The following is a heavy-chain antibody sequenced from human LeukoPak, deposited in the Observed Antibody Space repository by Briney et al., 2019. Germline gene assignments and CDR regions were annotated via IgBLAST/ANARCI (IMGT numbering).Heavy chain of an antibody. CDR1: GFTFSGSA. CDR3: ARKGSSPYSSGWYRGSRAEYFQH. D-gene: IGHD6-19*01. CDR2: INHSGST. J-gene: IGHJ1*01. Sequence: GSLRLSCAASGFTFSGSAMHWVRQASGKGLEWVGEINHSGSTNYNPSLKSRVTISVDTSKNQFSLKLSSVTAADTAVYYCARKGSSPYSSGWYRGSRAEYFQHWGQGTLVTVSS. V-gene: IGHV4-34*01.